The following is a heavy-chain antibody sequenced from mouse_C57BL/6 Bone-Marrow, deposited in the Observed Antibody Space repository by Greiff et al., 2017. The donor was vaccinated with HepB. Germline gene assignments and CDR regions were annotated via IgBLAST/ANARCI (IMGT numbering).Heavy chain of an antibody. CDR3: ARPGSIRDY. CDR2: ISSGGSYT. D-gene: IGHD2-3*01. CDR1: GFTFSSYG. J-gene: IGHJ2*01. V-gene: IGHV5-6*02. Sequence: EVMLVESGGDLVKPGGSLKLSCAASGFTFSSYGMSWVRQTPDKRLEWVATISSGGSYTYYPDSVKGRFTISRDNAKNTQYLQMSSLKSEDTAMYNCARPGSIRDYWGQGTTLTVAS.